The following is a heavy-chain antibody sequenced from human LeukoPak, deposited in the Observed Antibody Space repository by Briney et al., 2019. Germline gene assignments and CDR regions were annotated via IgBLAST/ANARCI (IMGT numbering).Heavy chain of an antibody. D-gene: IGHD5-18*01. J-gene: IGHJ3*02. CDR3: AKDRWIQLWLDAFDI. V-gene: IGHV1-69*13. CDR2: IIPIFGTA. Sequence: ASVKVSCKASGGTFSSYAISWVRQAPGQGLEWMGGIIPIFGTANYAQKFQGRVTITADESTSTAYMELSSLRSEDTAVYYCAKDRWIQLWLDAFDIWGQGTMVTVSS. CDR1: GGTFSSYA.